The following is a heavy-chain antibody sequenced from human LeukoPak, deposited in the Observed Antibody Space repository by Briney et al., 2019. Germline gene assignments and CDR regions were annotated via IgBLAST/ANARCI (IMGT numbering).Heavy chain of an antibody. CDR1: GGTFSSYA. D-gene: IGHD1-26*01. V-gene: IGHV1-69*04. Sequence: ASVKVSCKASGGTFSSYAISWVRQAPGQGLEWMGRIIPILGIANYAQKFQGRVTITADKSTSTAYMELSSLRSEDTAVYYCARISGSYLSPTFDYWGQGTLVTVSS. CDR3: ARISGSYLSPTFDY. J-gene: IGHJ4*02. CDR2: IIPILGIA.